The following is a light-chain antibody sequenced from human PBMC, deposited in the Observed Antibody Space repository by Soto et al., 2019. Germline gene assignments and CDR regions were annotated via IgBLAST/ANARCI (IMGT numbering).Light chain of an antibody. J-gene: IGKJ2*01. Sequence: EIVLTQSPGTLSLSPGERATLSCRASQSVSSSYLAWYQQKPGQAPRLLIYGASSRATDIPDRFSGSGSGTDFTLTISRLEPADFAVYYCQQYGSSQYTFGQGTKLEF. CDR2: GAS. CDR3: QQYGSSQYT. V-gene: IGKV3-20*01. CDR1: QSVSSSY.